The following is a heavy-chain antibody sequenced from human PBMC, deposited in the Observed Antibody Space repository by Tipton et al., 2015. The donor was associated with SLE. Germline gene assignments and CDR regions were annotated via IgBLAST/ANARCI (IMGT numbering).Heavy chain of an antibody. J-gene: IGHJ4*02. CDR3: ARSYSSGYPFDY. CDR1: GGSISSHY. D-gene: IGHD3-22*01. CDR2: IYYSGST. V-gene: IGHV4-59*11. Sequence: TLSLTCTVSGGSISSHYWSWIRQPPGKELEWIGYIYYSGSTNYNPSLKSRVTISVDTSKNQFSLKLSSVTAADTAVYYCARSYSSGYPFDYWGQGTLVTVSS.